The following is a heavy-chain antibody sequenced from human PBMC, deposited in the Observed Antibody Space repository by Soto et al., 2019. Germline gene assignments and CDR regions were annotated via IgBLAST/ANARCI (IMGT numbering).Heavy chain of an antibody. CDR1: GFTFSSYS. V-gene: IGHV3-21*01. CDR3: ARGIGVVVPAAYDAFDI. CDR2: ISSSSSYI. Sequence: GESLKISCAASGFTFSSYSMNWVRQAPGKGLEWVSSISSSSSYIYYADSVKGRFTISRDNAKNSLYLQMNSLRAEDTAVYYCARGIGVVVPAAYDAFDIWGQGTMVTVSS. D-gene: IGHD2-2*01. J-gene: IGHJ3*02.